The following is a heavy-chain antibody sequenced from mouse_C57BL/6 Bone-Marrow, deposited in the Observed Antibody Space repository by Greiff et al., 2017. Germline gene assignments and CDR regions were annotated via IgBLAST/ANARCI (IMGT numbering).Heavy chain of an antibody. V-gene: IGHV1-50*01. CDR2: IDPSDSYT. J-gene: IGHJ2*01. Sequence: QVQLKESGTVLARPGASVKLSCKASGYTFTSYWLQWVQQRPGQGLEWIGEIDPSDSYTNYNQQFKGKATLTVDTSSSTAYMQLSSLTSEDAAVYYCARRVDWGQGTTLTVSS. D-gene: IGHD1-1*01. CDR1: GYTFTSYW. CDR3: ARRVD.